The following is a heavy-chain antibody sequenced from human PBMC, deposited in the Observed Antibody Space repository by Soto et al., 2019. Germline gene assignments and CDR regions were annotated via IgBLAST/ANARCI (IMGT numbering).Heavy chain of an antibody. D-gene: IGHD2-2*01. V-gene: IGHV4-31*03. CDR2: IYYSGST. Sequence: PSETLSLTCTVSGSSISSGGYYWSWIRQHPGKGLEWIGYIYYSGSTYYNPSLKSRVTISVDTSKNQFSLKLSSVTAADTAVYYCARDDATCSSTSCYPYYGMDVWGQGTTVTVSS. J-gene: IGHJ6*02. CDR1: GSSISSGGYY. CDR3: ARDDATCSSTSCYPYYGMDV.